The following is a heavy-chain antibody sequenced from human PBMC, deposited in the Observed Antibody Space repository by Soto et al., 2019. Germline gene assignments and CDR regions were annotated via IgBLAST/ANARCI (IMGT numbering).Heavy chain of an antibody. CDR1: GGSISSGGYY. D-gene: IGHD2-15*01. CDR2: IYYSGST. CDR3: AREPYSSGGSSPHYYHYGMDV. Sequence: TSETLSLTCTVSGGSISSGGYYWSWIRQHPGKGLEWIGYIYYSGSTYYNPSLKSRVTISVDTSKNQFSLKLSSVTAADTAVYYCAREPYSSGGSSPHYYHYGMDVWGQGTTVTVSS. J-gene: IGHJ6*02. V-gene: IGHV4-31*03.